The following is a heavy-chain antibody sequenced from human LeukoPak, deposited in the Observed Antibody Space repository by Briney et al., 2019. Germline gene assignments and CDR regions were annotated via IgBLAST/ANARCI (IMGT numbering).Heavy chain of an antibody. J-gene: IGHJ4*02. CDR2: ISYDGSNK. Sequence: GRSLRLSCAASGFTFSSYGMHWVRQAPGKGLEWVAVISYDGSNKYYADSVKGRFTISRDNSKNTLYLQMNSLRAEDTAAYYCAKEDFWSGYSDYWGQGTLVTVSS. V-gene: IGHV3-30*18. CDR3: AKEDFWSGYSDY. D-gene: IGHD3-3*01. CDR1: GFTFSSYG.